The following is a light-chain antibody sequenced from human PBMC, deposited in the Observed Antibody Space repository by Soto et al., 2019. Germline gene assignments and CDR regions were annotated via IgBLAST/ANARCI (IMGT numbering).Light chain of an antibody. CDR2: GAS. CDR3: QQYGSSPT. CDR1: QSVLDNY. J-gene: IGKJ1*01. V-gene: IGKV3-20*01. Sequence: EIVLTQSPGTLSLSPGERATLSCRASQSVLDNYLAWYQQKPGQAPRXLIHGASWRATAIPDRFSGSGSGTDFTLTISKLEPEDFAVYYCQQYGSSPTFGQGTKVDIK.